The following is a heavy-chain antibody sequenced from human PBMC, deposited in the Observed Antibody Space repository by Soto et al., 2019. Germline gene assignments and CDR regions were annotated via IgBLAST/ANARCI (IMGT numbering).Heavy chain of an antibody. CDR1: GFTFSSYG. CDR3: AKTINMIDYGMDV. V-gene: IGHV3-30*18. D-gene: IGHD3-22*01. CDR2: ISYDGSNK. J-gene: IGHJ6*02. Sequence: GGSLRLSCAASGFTFSSYGMHWVRQAPGKGLEWVAVISYDGSNKYYADSVKGRFTISRDNSKNTLYLQMNSLRAEDTAVYYCAKTINMIDYGMDVWGQGTTVTVSS.